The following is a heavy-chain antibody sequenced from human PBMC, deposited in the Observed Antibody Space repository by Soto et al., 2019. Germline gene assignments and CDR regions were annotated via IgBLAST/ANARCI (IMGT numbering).Heavy chain of an antibody. Sequence: GGSLRLSCAASGFTFSSYAMSWVRQAPGKGLEWVSAISGSGGSTYYEDSVKGRFTISRDNSKNTLYLQMNSLRAEDTAVYYCAKVGVYCSGGSCYSWFDPWGQGTLVTVSS. CDR1: GFTFSSYA. CDR2: ISGSGGST. D-gene: IGHD2-15*01. CDR3: AKVGVYCSGGSCYSWFDP. J-gene: IGHJ5*02. V-gene: IGHV3-23*01.